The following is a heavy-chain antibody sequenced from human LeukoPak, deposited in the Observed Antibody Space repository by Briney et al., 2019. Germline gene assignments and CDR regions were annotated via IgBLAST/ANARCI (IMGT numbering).Heavy chain of an antibody. J-gene: IGHJ3*02. CDR2: IIPILGIA. CDR3: ARVRAGATTSGAFDI. D-gene: IGHD1-26*01. V-gene: IGHV1-69*04. Sequence: ASVKVSCKASGGTFSSYAISWVRQAPGQGFEWMGRIIPILGIANYAQKFQGRVTITADKSTSTAYMELSSLRSEDTAVYYCARVRAGATTSGAFDIWGQGTMVTVSS. CDR1: GGTFSSYA.